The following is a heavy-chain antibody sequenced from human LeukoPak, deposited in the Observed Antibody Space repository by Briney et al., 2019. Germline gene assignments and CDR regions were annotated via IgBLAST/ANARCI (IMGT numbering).Heavy chain of an antibody. Sequence: GASVKVSCKASGYTFTSYGISWVRQAPGQGLEWMGWISAYNGNTNYAQKLQGRVTMTTDTSTSTAYMELRSLRSDDTAVYYCARGSRELRFLEWLLYWGQGTLVTVSS. D-gene: IGHD3-3*01. CDR1: GYTFTSYG. CDR2: ISAYNGNT. V-gene: IGHV1-18*01. J-gene: IGHJ4*02. CDR3: ARGSRELRFLEWLLY.